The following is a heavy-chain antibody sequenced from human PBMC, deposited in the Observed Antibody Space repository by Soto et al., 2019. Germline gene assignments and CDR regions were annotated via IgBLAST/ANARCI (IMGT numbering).Heavy chain of an antibody. CDR3: ARRERYYGSPGWFDP. CDR2: VYYNENT. CDR1: GGSISSFAYY. Sequence: ETLSLTCSVSGGSISSFAYYWGWVRQPPGKGLEWIGTVYYNENTYYNPSLKSRVTISVDTAKNQFSLNLRSVTAADTAMYFCARRERYYGSPGWFDPWGQGTLVTVSS. V-gene: IGHV4-39*01. D-gene: IGHD3-10*01. J-gene: IGHJ5*02.